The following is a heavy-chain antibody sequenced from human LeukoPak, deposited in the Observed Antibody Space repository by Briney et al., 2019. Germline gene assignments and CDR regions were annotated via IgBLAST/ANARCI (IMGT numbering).Heavy chain of an antibody. J-gene: IGHJ4*02. Sequence: GRSLRLSCAASGFTFSSYGMHWVRQAPGKGLEWVAVISYDGSNKYYADSVKGRFTISRDNSKNTLYLQMNSLRAEDTAVYYCAKDGITMVRGVIIVVGYFDYWGQGTLVTVSS. CDR1: GFTFSSYG. V-gene: IGHV3-30*18. CDR3: AKDGITMVRGVIIVVGYFDY. D-gene: IGHD3-10*01. CDR2: ISYDGSNK.